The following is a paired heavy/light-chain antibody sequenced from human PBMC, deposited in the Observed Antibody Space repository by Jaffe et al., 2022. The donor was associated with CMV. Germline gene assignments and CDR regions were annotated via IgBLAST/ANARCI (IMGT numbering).Light chain of an antibody. CDR1: QTVDSNY. CDR3: QLHGSSPPVT. J-gene: IGKJ3*01. CDR2: GAS. V-gene: IGKV3-20*01. Sequence: EVVLTQSPGTLSLSPGERATLSCRASQTVDSNYLAWYQHKPGQAPRLLIYGASSRATGIPDRFSGSGSGTDFTLTISRLEPEDFAIFYCQLHGSSPPVTFGPGTRVEIK.
Heavy chain of an antibody. CDR3: ARDRYCDRTTCYGVGFGYFYYYGLDV. D-gene: IGHD2-2*01. V-gene: IGHV4-59*01. CDR1: GGSIRNDY. CDR2: IHYSGNS. J-gene: IGHJ6*02. Sequence: QVQLQESGPGLVKPSETLSLICTVSGGSIRNDYWTWIRQSPGKGLEWIANIHYSGNSNYNPSLKSRVTISVDTSNNQFSLTLNSVTAADTAVYYCARDRYCDRTTCYGVGFGYFYYYGLDVWGQGTTVTVSS.